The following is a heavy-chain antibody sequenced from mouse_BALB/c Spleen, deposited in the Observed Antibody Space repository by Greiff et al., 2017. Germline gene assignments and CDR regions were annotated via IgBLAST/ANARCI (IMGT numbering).Heavy chain of an antibody. V-gene: IGHV2-6-7*01. CDR1: GFSLTGYG. D-gene: IGHD1-1*01. Sequence: VHLVESGPGLVAPSQSLSITCTVSGFSLTGYGVNWVRQPPGKGLEWLGMIWGDGSTDYNSALKSRLSISKDNSKSQVFLKMNSLQTDDTARYYCAIYYGSSYLAMDYWGQGTSVTVSS. J-gene: IGHJ4*01. CDR3: AIYYGSSYLAMDY. CDR2: IWGDGST.